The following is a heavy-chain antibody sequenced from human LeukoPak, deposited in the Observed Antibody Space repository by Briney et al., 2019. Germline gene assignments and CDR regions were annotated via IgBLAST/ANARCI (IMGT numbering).Heavy chain of an antibody. CDR2: IKQDGSEK. V-gene: IGHV3-7*01. CDR1: GFTFSSYW. CDR3: ARDRALVGATDFDY. Sequence: PGGSLRLSCAASGFTFSSYWMSWVRQAPGKGLEWVANIKQDGSEKYYVDSVKGRFTISRDNAKNSLYLQMNSLRAEDTAVYYCARDRALVGATDFDYWGQGTLVTVSS. J-gene: IGHJ4*02. D-gene: IGHD1-26*01.